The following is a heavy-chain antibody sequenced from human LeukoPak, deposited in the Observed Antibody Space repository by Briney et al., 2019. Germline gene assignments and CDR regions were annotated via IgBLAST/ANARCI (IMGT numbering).Heavy chain of an antibody. J-gene: IGHJ4*02. CDR3: ARVGYCSGDSCYNDY. CDR1: GYTFTIYY. CDR2: INPSGGST. Sequence: ASVKVSFKSSGYTFTIYYMHWVRQAPGQGLEWMGIINPSGGSTSYAQKFQGRVTMTRDTSTSTVYMELSSLRSEDTAVYYCARVGYCSGDSCYNDYWGQGTLVTVSS. D-gene: IGHD2-15*01. V-gene: IGHV1-46*01.